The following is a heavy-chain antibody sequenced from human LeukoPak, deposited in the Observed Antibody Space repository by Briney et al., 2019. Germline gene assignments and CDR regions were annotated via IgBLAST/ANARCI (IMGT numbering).Heavy chain of an antibody. Sequence: KTSETLSLTCTVAGGSISSYHWSWIRQPPGKGLEWIGYNSYSGNTNYNPSLKSRVTISVDTSKNHFSLNLRSVTAADTAVYYCARVGSGSFDYWGQGTLVTVSS. D-gene: IGHD1-26*01. CDR2: NSYSGNT. CDR1: GGSISSYH. CDR3: ARVGSGSFDY. V-gene: IGHV4-59*01. J-gene: IGHJ4*02.